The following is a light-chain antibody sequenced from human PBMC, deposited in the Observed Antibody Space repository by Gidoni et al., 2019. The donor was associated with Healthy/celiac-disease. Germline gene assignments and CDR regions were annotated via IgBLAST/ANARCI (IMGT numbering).Light chain of an antibody. V-gene: IGLV1-44*01. CDR3: AAWDDSLNGYV. CDR1: SSNNGSNT. CDR2: SNN. J-gene: IGLJ1*01. Sequence: QSVLTHPPSASGTPGQRVTSPCSGSSSNNGSNTVNWYQQLPGTAPKLLIYSNNQRPSGVPDRFSGSKSGTSASLAISGLQSEDEADYYCAAWDDSLNGYVFGTGTKVTVL.